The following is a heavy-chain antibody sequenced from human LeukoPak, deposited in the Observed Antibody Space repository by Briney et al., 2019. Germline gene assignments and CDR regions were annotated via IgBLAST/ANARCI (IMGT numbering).Heavy chain of an antibody. CDR1: GFTFSDYY. Sequence: PGGSLRLSCAASGFTFSDYYMSWIRQAPGKGLEWISYISSSGSTKYYADSVKGRFTISRDNAKTSLYLQMNSLRAEDTAVYYCARAGYCSSTSCRTLHFDYWGQGTLVTVS. D-gene: IGHD2-2*01. V-gene: IGHV3-11*01. CDR2: ISSSGSTK. J-gene: IGHJ4*02. CDR3: ARAGYCSSTSCRTLHFDY.